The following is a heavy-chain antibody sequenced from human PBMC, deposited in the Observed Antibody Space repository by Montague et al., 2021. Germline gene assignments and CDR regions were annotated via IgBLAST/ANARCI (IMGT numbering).Heavy chain of an antibody. CDR3: AEVCSSWYVGWFDG. V-gene: IGHV4-39*01. CDR1: GASFTSNIYY. Sequence: SETLSLTCTVSGASFTSNIYYWGWIRQSQGKGLEWNGSLCYSGNSFYHPSLKSRITMAVDTTKNQFSLKLSSVTAADTASYYGAEVCSSWYVGWFDGWGQGTLVTVSS. CDR2: LCYSGNS. D-gene: IGHD6-13*01. J-gene: IGHJ5*02.